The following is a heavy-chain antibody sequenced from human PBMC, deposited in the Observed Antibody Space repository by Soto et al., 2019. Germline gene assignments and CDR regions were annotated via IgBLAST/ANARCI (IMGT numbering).Heavy chain of an antibody. CDR2: MKYDGSET. D-gene: IGHD3-16*01. CDR1: GFNFSTYW. V-gene: IGHV3-7*03. CDR3: AKGGHIDF. J-gene: IGHJ4*02. Sequence: EVQLLESGGGVVQPGGSLRLSCEASGFNFSTYWMSWVRQAPGKGLEWVANMKYDGSETHYVDSVKGRFTISRDNAKTSLYLQMNSLRGDDTAVYYCAKGGHIDFCGQGTLVTVSS.